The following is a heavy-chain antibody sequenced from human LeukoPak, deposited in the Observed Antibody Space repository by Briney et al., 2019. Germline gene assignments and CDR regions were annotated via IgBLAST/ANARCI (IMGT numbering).Heavy chain of an antibody. Sequence: GASVKVSCKASGYTFTSYGISWVRQAPGQGLEWMGWISAYNGNTNYAQKLQGRVTMTTDTSTSTAYMELRSLRSDDTAVYYCARTGANIAAAGSIDYWGQGTLVTVSS. CDR3: ARTGANIAAAGSIDY. D-gene: IGHD6-13*01. CDR2: ISAYNGNT. V-gene: IGHV1-18*01. CDR1: GYTFTSYG. J-gene: IGHJ4*02.